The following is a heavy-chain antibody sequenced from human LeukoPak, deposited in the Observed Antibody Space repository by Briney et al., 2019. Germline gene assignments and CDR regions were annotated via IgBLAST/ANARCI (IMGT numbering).Heavy chain of an antibody. V-gene: IGHV1-2*02. Sequence: ASVKVSCKASGYTFTGYYMHWVRQAPGQGVEWMGWINPNSGGTNYAQKFQGRVTMTRDTSISTAYMELSRLRSDDTAVYYCAREIYGDYADAFDIWGQGTMVTVSS. J-gene: IGHJ3*02. CDR3: AREIYGDYADAFDI. D-gene: IGHD4-17*01. CDR1: GYTFTGYY. CDR2: INPNSGGT.